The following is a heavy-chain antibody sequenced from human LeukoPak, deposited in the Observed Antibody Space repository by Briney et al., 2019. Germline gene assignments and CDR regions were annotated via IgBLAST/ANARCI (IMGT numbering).Heavy chain of an antibody. CDR1: GFTFSSYT. CDR3: ARYSGGSGKVDY. Sequence: PGGSLRLSCAASGFTFSSYTMNWVRQAPGKGLEWVSSIGSSSSSRYYADSVKGRFTISRDNAKNSLYLQMNSLRAEDSAVYYCARYSGGSGKVDYWGQGTLVTVSS. CDR2: IGSSSSSR. J-gene: IGHJ4*02. D-gene: IGHD2-15*01. V-gene: IGHV3-21*01.